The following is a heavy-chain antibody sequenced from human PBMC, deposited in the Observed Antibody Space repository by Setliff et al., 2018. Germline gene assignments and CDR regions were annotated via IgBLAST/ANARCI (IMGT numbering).Heavy chain of an antibody. CDR2: INQSGSL. Sequence: SETLSLTCAVYGGSFSAYYWRWVRQPPGKRLEWIGEINQSGSLNYNPSLKSRLTTLVDTSKRQLSLKLSSVTAADTAVYYCARGRYSYGLNWFDPWGQGTLVTVSS. CDR3: ARGRYSYGLNWFDP. J-gene: IGHJ5*02. V-gene: IGHV4-34*01. D-gene: IGHD5-18*01. CDR1: GGSFSAYY.